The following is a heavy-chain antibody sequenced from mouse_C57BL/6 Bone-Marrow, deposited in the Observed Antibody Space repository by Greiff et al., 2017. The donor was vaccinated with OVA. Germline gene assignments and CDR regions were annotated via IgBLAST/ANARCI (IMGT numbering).Heavy chain of an antibody. J-gene: IGHJ3*01. CDR1: GYTFTSYW. D-gene: IGHD2-2*01. V-gene: IGHV1-61*01. CDR3: ARGFYGYDERFAY. CDR2: IYPSDSET. Sequence: VQLQQPGAELVRPGSSVKLSCKASGYTFTSYWMDWVKQRPGQGLEWIGNIYPSDSETHYNQKFKDKATLTVDKSSSTAYMQLSSLTSDDSAVYYCARGFYGYDERFAYWGQGTLVTVSA.